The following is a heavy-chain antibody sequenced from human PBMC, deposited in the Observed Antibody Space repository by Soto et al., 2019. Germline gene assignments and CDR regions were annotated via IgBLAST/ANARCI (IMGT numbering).Heavy chain of an antibody. CDR3: AREAATTTSWFDP. CDR2: IYYSGST. CDR1: GGSISGYY. J-gene: IGHJ5*02. Sequence: SETLSLTCTVSGGSISGYYWSRIRQPPGKGLEWIGYIYYSGSTKYNPSLKSRVTISLDTSRNQFSLKLNSVTAADTAVYFCAREAATTTSWFDPWGPGTLVTVSS. D-gene: IGHD6-25*01. V-gene: IGHV4-59*01.